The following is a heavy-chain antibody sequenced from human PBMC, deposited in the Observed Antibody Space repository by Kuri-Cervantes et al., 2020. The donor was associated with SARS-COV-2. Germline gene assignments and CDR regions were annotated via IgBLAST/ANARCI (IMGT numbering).Heavy chain of an antibody. J-gene: IGHJ3*02. Sequence: GESLKISCSASGFTFSSYAMHWVRQAPGKGLEYVSAISSNGGSTYYADSVKGRFTISRDNSKNTLYLQMSSLRAEDTAVYYCARDGAPGAFDIWGQGTMVTVSS. D-gene: IGHD4/OR15-4a*01. CDR2: ISSNGGST. V-gene: IGHV3-64D*06. CDR3: ARDGAPGAFDI. CDR1: GFTFSSYA.